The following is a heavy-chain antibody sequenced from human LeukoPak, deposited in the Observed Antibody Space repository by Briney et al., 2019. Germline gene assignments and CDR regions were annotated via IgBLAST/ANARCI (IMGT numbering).Heavy chain of an antibody. CDR1: GGSISSYY. D-gene: IGHD4-17*01. CDR2: IYYSGSA. J-gene: IGHJ4*02. CDR3: ARGLGTVTTH. Sequence: SETLSLTCTVSGGSISSYYWSWIRQPPGKGLEWIGYIYYSGSANYNPSLKSRVTISLDTSKNQFSLKLSSVTAADTAVYYCARGLGTVTTHWGQGTLVTVSS. V-gene: IGHV4-59*12.